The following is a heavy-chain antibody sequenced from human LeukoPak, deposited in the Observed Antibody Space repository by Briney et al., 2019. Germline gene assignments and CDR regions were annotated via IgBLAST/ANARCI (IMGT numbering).Heavy chain of an antibody. Sequence: SSETLSLTCAVYGGSFSGYYWSWIRQPPGKGLEWIGEINHSGSTNYNPSLKSRVTISVDTSKNQFSLKLSSVTAADTAVYYCARIYDFWSGYGRHRIQNWFDPWGQGTLVTVSS. CDR3: ARIYDFWSGYGRHRIQNWFDP. CDR2: INHSGST. D-gene: IGHD3-3*01. V-gene: IGHV4-34*01. CDR1: GGSFSGYY. J-gene: IGHJ5*02.